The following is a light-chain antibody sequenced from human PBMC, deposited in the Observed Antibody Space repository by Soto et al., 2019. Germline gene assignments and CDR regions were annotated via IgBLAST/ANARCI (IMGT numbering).Light chain of an antibody. Sequence: QSVLPQQPSVSAAPGQKVPISCSGSSSNIGSDFVSWYQQLPGTAPQLLIYENNKRPSGIPDRFSGSKSATSATLGITGLQTGDEADYYCAAWDTSLSGGVFGGGTKLTVL. V-gene: IGLV1-51*02. J-gene: IGLJ3*02. CDR3: AAWDTSLSGGV. CDR2: ENN. CDR1: SSNIGSDF.